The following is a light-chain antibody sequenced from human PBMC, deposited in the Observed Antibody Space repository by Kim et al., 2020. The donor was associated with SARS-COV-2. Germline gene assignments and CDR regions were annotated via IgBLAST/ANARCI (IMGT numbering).Light chain of an antibody. J-gene: IGLJ3*02. CDR3: QTWGTGNWV. CDR2: VNSDGSH. V-gene: IGLV4-69*01. CDR1: SGHSSYA. Sequence: ASVKLTCTLSSGHSSYAIAWHQQQPEKGPRYLMKVNSDGSHRKGDGIPDRFSGSSSGAERYLTISSLQSEDEADYYCQTWGTGNWVFGGGTQLTVL.